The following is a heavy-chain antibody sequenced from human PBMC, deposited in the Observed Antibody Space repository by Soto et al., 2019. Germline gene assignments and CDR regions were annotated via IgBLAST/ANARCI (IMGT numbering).Heavy chain of an antibody. CDR3: AKNYDFDY. J-gene: IGHJ4*02. D-gene: IGHD3-16*01. V-gene: IGHV3-23*01. CDR1: GFIFTSYA. CDR2: INVDDST. Sequence: EVQLLESGGDLVQPGGSLRLTCAASGFIFTSYAMSWVRQVPGKGLEWVSSINVDDSTYYTESVRGRFTVSRDNSKNTLYLQMNSLRAEDTALYYCAKNYDFDYCGRGTLVTVSS.